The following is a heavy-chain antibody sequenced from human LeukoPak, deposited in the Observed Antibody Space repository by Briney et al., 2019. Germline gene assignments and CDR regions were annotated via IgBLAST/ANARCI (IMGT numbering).Heavy chain of an antibody. Sequence: SGGSLRLSCGASGFTFSSHWMSWVRQAPGKGLEWVAIINPDGSWGTFVDSVKGRFNISRDNAKNSLFLQMTSLRAEDTAVYFGVRGATYGGSDHWGRGTLVTVSS. D-gene: IGHD4-23*01. J-gene: IGHJ4*02. CDR1: GFTFSSHW. CDR2: INPDGSWG. CDR3: VRGATYGGSDH. V-gene: IGHV3-7*01.